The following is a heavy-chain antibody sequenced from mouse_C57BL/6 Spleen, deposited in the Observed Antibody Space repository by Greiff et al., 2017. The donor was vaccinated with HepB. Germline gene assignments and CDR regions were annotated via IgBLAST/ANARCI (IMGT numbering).Heavy chain of an antibody. D-gene: IGHD2-1*01. Sequence: VHLVESGAELARPGASVKLSCKASGYTFTSYGISWVKQRTGQGLEWIGEIYPRSGNTYYNEKFKGKATLTADKSSSTAYMELRSLTSEDSAVYFCAPLYGNYGVWFAYWGQGTLVTVSA. J-gene: IGHJ3*01. CDR2: IYPRSGNT. V-gene: IGHV1-81*01. CDR1: GYTFTSYG. CDR3: APLYGNYGVWFAY.